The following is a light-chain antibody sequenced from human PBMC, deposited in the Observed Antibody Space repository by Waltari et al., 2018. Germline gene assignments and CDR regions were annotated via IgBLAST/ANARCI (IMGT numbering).Light chain of an antibody. Sequence: VLTQSPGTLSLSPGERATLSCRASQSLTKRYLAWYQQKPGQAPRLLIYGTSSRAAGIPDRLSGSGSGTAFTLTICKLEHEHSTLYYSQQYMSSIMYTFAQETKLEIK. CDR3: QQYMSSIMYT. V-gene: IGKV3-20*01. J-gene: IGKJ2*01. CDR2: GTS. CDR1: QSLTKRY.